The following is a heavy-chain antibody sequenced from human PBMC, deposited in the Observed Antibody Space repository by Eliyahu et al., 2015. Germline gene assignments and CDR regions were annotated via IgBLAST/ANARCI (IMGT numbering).Heavy chain of an antibody. CDR3: AKEYSGGXPLGD. D-gene: IGHD6-19*01. CDR2: IGGNGFKT. CDR1: XFXFSSYA. V-gene: IGHV3-23*01. Sequence: EXQLLESGGGLAQPGGSLRXSCAVXXFXFSSYAMGWVRQXPGKGLXWISGIGGNGFKTYYADSVRGRFIVSRDNSKNTLYLQMNSLRAEDTAFYYCAKEYSGGXPLGDWGQGTLVTVSS. J-gene: IGHJ4*02.